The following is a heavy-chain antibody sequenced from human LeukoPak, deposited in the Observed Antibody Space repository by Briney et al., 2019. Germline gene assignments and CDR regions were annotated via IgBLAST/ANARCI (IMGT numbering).Heavy chain of an antibody. J-gene: IGHJ4*02. CDR3: ARPRTTDYYFDY. Sequence: GGSLRLSCAASGFTFSDYAMKWVRQAPGRGLEWVSHISGTGDRIYYADSVKGRFTISRDNAKNSLYLQMNSLRAEDTAVYYCARPRTTDYYFDYWGQGTLVTVSS. CDR2: ISGTGDRI. CDR1: GFTFSDYA. D-gene: IGHD4/OR15-4a*01. V-gene: IGHV3-48*03.